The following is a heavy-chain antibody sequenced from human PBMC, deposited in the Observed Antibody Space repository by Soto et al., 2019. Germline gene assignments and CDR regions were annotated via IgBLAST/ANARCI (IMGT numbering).Heavy chain of an antibody. D-gene: IGHD6-19*01. CDR3: ARGIGWGALDFDY. V-gene: IGHV4-34*01. CDR2: INHSGST. Sequence: PSETLSLTCAVYGGSFSGYYWSWIRQPPGKGLEWIGEINHSGSTNYNPSLKSRVTISVDTSKNQFSLKLSSVTAADTAVYYCARGIGWGALDFDYWGQGTLVTSPQ. CDR1: GGSFSGYY. J-gene: IGHJ4*02.